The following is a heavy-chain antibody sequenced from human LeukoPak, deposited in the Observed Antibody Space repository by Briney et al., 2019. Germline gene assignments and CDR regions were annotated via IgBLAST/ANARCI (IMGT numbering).Heavy chain of an antibody. CDR1: GGSISSSSSY. J-gene: IGHJ4*02. V-gene: IGHV4-39*01. Sequence: SETLSLTCSVSGGSISSSSSYWGWIRQPTGKGLEWIGSIFYSGSSFDNPALKSRVTISVDTSKNQFSLKLSSVTAADTAVYYCARHRSGWLQSSFDYWGQGTLVTVSS. CDR2: IFYSGSS. CDR3: ARHRSGWLQSSFDY. D-gene: IGHD5-24*01.